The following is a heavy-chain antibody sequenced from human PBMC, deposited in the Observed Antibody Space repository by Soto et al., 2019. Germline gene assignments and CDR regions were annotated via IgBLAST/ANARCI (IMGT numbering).Heavy chain of an antibody. CDR2: IYYSGIT. CDR1: GGSISSGGYY. J-gene: IGHJ4*02. Sequence: SETLSLTCTVSGGSISSGGYYWSWIRQHPGKGLEWIGYIYYSGITYYNPSLKSRVTISVDTSKNQFSLKLSSVTAADTAVYYCARVDLSYFDYWGQGTLVTVSS. V-gene: IGHV4-31*03. CDR3: ARVDLSYFDY.